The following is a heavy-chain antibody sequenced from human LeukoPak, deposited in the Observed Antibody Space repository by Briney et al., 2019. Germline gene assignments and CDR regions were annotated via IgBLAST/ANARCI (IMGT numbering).Heavy chain of an antibody. CDR3: ARVDTAMDYYYYYGMDV. CDR2: INPNSGGT. Sequence: EASVKVSCKASGYTFTGYYMHWVRQAPGQGLEWMGWINPNSGGTNYAQKFQGRVTMTRDTSNSTAYMELSRLRSDDTAVYYCARVDTAMDYYYYYGMDVWGQGTTVTVSS. CDR1: GYTFTGYY. V-gene: IGHV1-2*02. J-gene: IGHJ6*02. D-gene: IGHD5-18*01.